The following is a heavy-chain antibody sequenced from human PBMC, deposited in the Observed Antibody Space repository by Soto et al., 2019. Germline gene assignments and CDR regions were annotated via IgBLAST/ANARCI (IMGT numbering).Heavy chain of an antibody. J-gene: IGHJ4*02. Sequence: GGSLRLSCVASGFSFSTYAMAWVRQAPGKGLEWVSAITGDGVSTYHADNVRGRFTISRDNSKKTLDLQMNGLGAEDTALYYCAKAFDDIGYNYERAFDSWGQGTLVTVSS. D-gene: IGHD3-22*01. V-gene: IGHV3-23*01. CDR1: GFSFSTYA. CDR2: ITGDGVST. CDR3: AKAFDDIGYNYERAFDS.